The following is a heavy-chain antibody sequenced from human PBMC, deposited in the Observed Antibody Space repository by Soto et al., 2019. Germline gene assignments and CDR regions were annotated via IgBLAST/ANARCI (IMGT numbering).Heavy chain of an antibody. CDR1: GFTFSSYG. D-gene: IGHD2-21*02. Sequence: ESGGGVVQPGRSLRLSCAASGFTFSSYGMHWVRQAPGKGLEWVAVIWYDGSNKYYADSVKGRFTISRDNSKNTLYLQMNSLRAEDTAVYYCARDSPIAHCGGDCSTPFDYWGRGTLVTVSS. J-gene: IGHJ4*02. CDR3: ARDSPIAHCGGDCSTPFDY. V-gene: IGHV3-33*01. CDR2: IWYDGSNK.